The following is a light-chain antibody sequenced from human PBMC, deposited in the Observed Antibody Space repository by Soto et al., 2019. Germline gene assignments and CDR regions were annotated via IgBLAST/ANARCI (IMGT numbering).Light chain of an antibody. CDR1: SGSVSTSYY. J-gene: IGLJ3*02. CDR2: NTN. V-gene: IGLV8-61*01. CDR3: VLYMGSGLWV. Sequence: QTVVTQEPSFSVSPGRTVTLTCGLSSGSVSTSYYPSWYQQTPGQAPRTLIYNTNTRSSGVPARFSGSILGNKAALTITGAQADDESDYYCVLYMGSGLWVFGGGTQLTVL.